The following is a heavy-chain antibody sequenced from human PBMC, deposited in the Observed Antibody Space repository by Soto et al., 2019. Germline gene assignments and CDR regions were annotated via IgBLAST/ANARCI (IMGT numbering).Heavy chain of an antibody. J-gene: IGHJ4*02. CDR3: ARADGNYFHY. CDR1: GYTFTSYD. CDR2: ISGYNGNT. D-gene: IGHD1-26*01. V-gene: IGHV1-18*01. Sequence: VQLVQSGAEVKKPGASVKVSCKASGYTFTSYDITWVRQAPGQGLEWMGWISGYNGNTNYAQIVQGRVTMTTDTSTSTAHMELRSLRSDDTAVYYCARADGNYFHYWGQGTLVTVSS.